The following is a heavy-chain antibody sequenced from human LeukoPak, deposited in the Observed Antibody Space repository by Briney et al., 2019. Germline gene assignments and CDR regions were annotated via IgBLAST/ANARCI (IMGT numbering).Heavy chain of an antibody. CDR2: ISGSSSYI. CDR1: GFTFSSYS. CDR3: ARAATYDSIWGSYRYGDWFGP. V-gene: IGHV3-21*01. J-gene: IGHJ5*02. Sequence: PGGSLRLSCAASGFTFSSYSMNWVRQAPGKGLEWVSSISGSSSYIYYADSVKGRFTISRDNAKNSLYLQMHSLRAEDTAVYYCARAATYDSIWGSYRYGDWFGPWGQGTLVTVSS. D-gene: IGHD3-16*02.